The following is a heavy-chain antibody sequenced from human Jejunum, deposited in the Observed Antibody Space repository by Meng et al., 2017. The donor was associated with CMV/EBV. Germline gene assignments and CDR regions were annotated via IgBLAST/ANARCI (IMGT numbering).Heavy chain of an antibody. CDR1: GLPFRTYA. Sequence: AASGLPFRTYAMTWVRQAPGRGLEWVSSITSSGTFIYSADSAKGRFTISRDNAKNSLYLQMNSLRADDTAVYYCARDYRRGDGSGWGQGTRVTVSS. J-gene: IGHJ4*02. D-gene: IGHD2-21*02. CDR3: ARDYRRGDGSG. V-gene: IGHV3-21*01. CDR2: ITSSGTFI.